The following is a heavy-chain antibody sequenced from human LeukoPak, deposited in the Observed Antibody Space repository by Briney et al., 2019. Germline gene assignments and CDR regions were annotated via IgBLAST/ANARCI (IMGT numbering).Heavy chain of an antibody. CDR2: INANSGDT. D-gene: IGHD4-17*01. J-gene: IGHJ4*02. Sequence: ASVKVSCKTSGYTFTGYYIHWVRQAPGQGLEWMGWINANSGDTKYAPKFQGRVTMTRDTSISTAYMELSRLISDDTAVYYCARKTLYGDYRGDYFDYWGQGTLVTVSS. V-gene: IGHV1-2*02. CDR1: GYTFTGYY. CDR3: ARKTLYGDYRGDYFDY.